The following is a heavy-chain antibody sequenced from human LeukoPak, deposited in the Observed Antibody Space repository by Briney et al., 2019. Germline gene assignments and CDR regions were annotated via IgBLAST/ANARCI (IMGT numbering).Heavy chain of an antibody. CDR2: IYYSGST. D-gene: IGHD1-26*01. V-gene: IGHV4-39*07. CDR1: GGSISSSSYY. J-gene: IGHJ4*02. CDR3: ARDPVRSYDQPPGFDY. Sequence: PSETLSLTCTVSGGSISSSSYYWGWIRQPPGKGLEWIGSIYYSGSTYYNPSLKSRVTISVDTSKNQFSLKLSSVTAADTAVYYCARDPVRSYDQPPGFDYWGQGTLVTVSS.